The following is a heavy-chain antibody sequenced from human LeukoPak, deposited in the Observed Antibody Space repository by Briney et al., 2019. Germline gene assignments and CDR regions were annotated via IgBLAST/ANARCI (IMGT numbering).Heavy chain of an antibody. V-gene: IGHV3-23*01. CDR3: AKHHSSGWRTSLYYFDY. Sequence: GGSLRLSCAASGFTFSSYAMSWVRQAPGKGLEWVSAISGSGGSTYYADSVKGRFTTSRDNSKNTLYPQMNSLRAEDTAVYYCAKHHSSGWRTSLYYFDYWGQGTLVTVSS. CDR1: GFTFSSYA. CDR2: ISGSGGST. D-gene: IGHD6-19*01. J-gene: IGHJ4*02.